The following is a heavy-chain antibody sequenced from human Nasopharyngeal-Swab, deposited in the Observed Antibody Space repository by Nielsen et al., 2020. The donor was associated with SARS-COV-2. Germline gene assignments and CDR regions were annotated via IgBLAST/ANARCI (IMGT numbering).Heavy chain of an antibody. V-gene: IGHV4-39*07. D-gene: IGHD3-10*01. CDR1: GGSISSSSYY. J-gene: IGHJ6*03. CDR2: IYYSGST. Sequence: SETLSLTCTVSGGSISSSSYYWGWIRQPPGKGLEWIGSIYYSGSTYYNPPLKSRVTISVDTSKNQFSLKLSSVTAADTAVYYWARERGRGGIWNYYYYYMDVWGKGTTVTVSS. CDR3: ARERGRGGIWNYYYYYMDV.